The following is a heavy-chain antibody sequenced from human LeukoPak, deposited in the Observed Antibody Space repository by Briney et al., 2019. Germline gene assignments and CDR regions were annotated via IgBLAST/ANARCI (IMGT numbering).Heavy chain of an antibody. D-gene: IGHD4-17*01. V-gene: IGHV4-34*01. J-gene: IGHJ4*02. CDR1: GGSFSGYY. CDR2: INHSGST. Sequence: SETLSLTSAVYGGSFSGYYWSWIRQPPGKGLEWIGEINHSGSTNYNPSLKSRVTISVDTSKNQFSLKLSSVTAADTAVYYCARDRYGDAFDYWGQGTLVTVSS. CDR3: ARDRYGDAFDY.